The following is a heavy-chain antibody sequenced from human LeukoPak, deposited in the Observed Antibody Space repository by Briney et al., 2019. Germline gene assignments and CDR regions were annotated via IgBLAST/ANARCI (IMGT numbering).Heavy chain of an antibody. V-gene: IGHV4-30-4*07. J-gene: IGHJ6*03. Sequence: SETLSLTCAVSGGSISSGGYSWSWIRQPPGRGLEWVGYIYYGGSTYYDPSLKSRVTISVNTSKNQFALKVSSVTAADTAVYYCARRYGDYPYYYYMDVWGKGTTVTISS. CDR3: ARRYGDYPYYYYMDV. D-gene: IGHD4-17*01. CDR2: IYYGGST. CDR1: GGSISSGGYS.